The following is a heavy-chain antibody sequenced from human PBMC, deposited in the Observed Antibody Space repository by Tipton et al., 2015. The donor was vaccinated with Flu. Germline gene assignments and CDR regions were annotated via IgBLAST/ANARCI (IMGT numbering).Heavy chain of an antibody. CDR3: ARSRIPEPSSFY. CDR1: SGSFSGYF. V-gene: IGHV4-34*01. D-gene: IGHD1-14*01. Sequence: TLSLTCAVYSGSFSGYFWSWIRQPPGKGLEWIGEINHSGSTNYNPSLKSRVTISVDTSKNQFSLKLSSVTAADTAVYYCARSRIPEPSSFYWGQGTRVTVSS. J-gene: IGHJ4*02. CDR2: INHSGST.